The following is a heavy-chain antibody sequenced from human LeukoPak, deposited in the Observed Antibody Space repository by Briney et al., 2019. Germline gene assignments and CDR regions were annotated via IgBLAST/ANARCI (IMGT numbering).Heavy chain of an antibody. CDR1: GITFRSYA. D-gene: IGHD3-16*02. J-gene: IGHJ6*03. CDR3: ARDRGGIGYYMDV. Sequence: PGGSLRLSCAASGITFRSYAMHWVRQVPGKGLEWVAVISYDGINKDYADSVKGRFSISRDNSKNTLYRQMNRLRSEDTALYYCARDRGGIGYYMDVWGKGTTVTVSS. CDR2: ISYDGINK. V-gene: IGHV3-30*04.